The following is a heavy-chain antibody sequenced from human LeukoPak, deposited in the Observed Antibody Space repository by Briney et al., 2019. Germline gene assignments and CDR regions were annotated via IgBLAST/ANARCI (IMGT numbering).Heavy chain of an antibody. D-gene: IGHD3-9*01. CDR3: ARDSAVLRYFGWTPTYYYYYMDV. J-gene: IGHJ6*03. CDR1: GYTFTDYY. CDR2: INPSSGGT. Sequence: ASVKVSCKASGYTFTDYYMHWVRQAPGQGLEWMGWINPSSGGTNYAQKLQGRVTMTTDTSTSTAYMELRSLRSDDTAVYYCARDSAVLRYFGWTPTYYYYYMDVWGKGTTVTISS. V-gene: IGHV1-2*02.